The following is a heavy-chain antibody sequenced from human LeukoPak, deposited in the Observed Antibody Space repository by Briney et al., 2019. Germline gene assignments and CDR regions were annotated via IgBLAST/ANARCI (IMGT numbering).Heavy chain of an antibody. J-gene: IGHJ4*02. D-gene: IGHD3-3*01. CDR3: ARFGDGYLDY. CDR2: INHSGST. Sequence: SETLSLTCAVYGGSFSGYYWSWIRQPPGKGLEWIGEINHSGSTNYNPSLKSRVTISVDTSKNQFSLKLSSVTAADTAVYYRARFGDGYLDYWGQGTLVTVSS. V-gene: IGHV4-34*01. CDR1: GGSFSGYY.